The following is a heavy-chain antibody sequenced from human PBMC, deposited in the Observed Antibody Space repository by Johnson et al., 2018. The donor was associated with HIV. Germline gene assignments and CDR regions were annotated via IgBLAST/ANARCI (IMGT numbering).Heavy chain of an antibody. D-gene: IGHD2-21*02. J-gene: IGHJ3*02. CDR2: IKRDGSRT. V-gene: IGHV3-74*03. Sequence: VQLVESGGGLVQPGGSLRLSCVVSGFSFSNDWMEWVRQAPGKGLVWVSRIKRDGSRTTYEDAVKGRFTISRDNAKTTLYLEMKSLRADDTAVYYCVRDDYAFHIWGQGTVVTVSS. CDR3: VRDDYAFHI. CDR1: GFSFSNDW.